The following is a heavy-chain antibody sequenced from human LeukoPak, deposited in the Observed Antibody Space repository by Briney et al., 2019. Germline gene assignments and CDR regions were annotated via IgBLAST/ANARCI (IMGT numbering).Heavy chain of an antibody. CDR2: IIPILGIA. CDR1: GGTFSNYA. V-gene: IGHV1-69*04. CDR3: ARVLGDSSGYLADAFDI. J-gene: IGHJ3*02. Sequence: SVKVSCKASGGTFSNYAISWVRQAPGQGLEWMGRIIPILGIANYAQKFQGRVTITADKSTSTAYMELSRLRSDDTAVYYCARVLGDSSGYLADAFDIWGQGTMVTVSS. D-gene: IGHD3-22*01.